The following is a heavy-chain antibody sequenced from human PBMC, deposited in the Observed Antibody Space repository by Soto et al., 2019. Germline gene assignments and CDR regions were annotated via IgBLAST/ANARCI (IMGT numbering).Heavy chain of an antibody. Sequence: PSETLSLTCAVYGGSFSGYYWSWIRQAPGKGLEWIGEINHSGSTNYNPSLKSRVIISVDTSKNQFSLKLSSVTAADTAVYYCAIDPLVRGAGPFDYWGQGTLVTVSS. V-gene: IGHV4-34*01. CDR3: AIDPLVRGAGPFDY. CDR1: GGSFSGYY. D-gene: IGHD3-10*01. J-gene: IGHJ4*02. CDR2: INHSGST.